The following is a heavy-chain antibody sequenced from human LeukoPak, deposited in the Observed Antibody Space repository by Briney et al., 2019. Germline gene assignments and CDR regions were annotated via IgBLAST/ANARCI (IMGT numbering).Heavy chain of an antibody. D-gene: IGHD3-10*01. CDR1: GFTFSSYA. CDR2: ISYDGSNK. V-gene: IGHV3-30*04. J-gene: IGHJ4*02. CDR3: ARALLWFGEYHLDY. Sequence: GGSLRLSCAASGFTFSSYAMHWVRQAPGKGLEWVAVISYDGSNKYYADSVKGRFTIARDNSKNTLYLQMNSLRAEDTAVYYCARALLWFGEYHLDYWGQGTLVTVSS.